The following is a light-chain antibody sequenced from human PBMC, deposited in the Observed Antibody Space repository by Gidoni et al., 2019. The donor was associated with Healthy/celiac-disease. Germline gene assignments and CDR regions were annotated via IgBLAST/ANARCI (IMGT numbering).Light chain of an antibody. V-gene: IGKV1-5*01. CDR2: DAY. Sequence: LQMSHSPFTLSASVGSRVTITCRSRESFSSWFAWYQQKPGKARKLLIYDAYSLESGVPSRFSGSGSGTECTLTISSLQPDECATYDCQQYKSYSGAIYTFXQXTKLEIK. CDR1: ESFSSW. CDR3: QQYKSYSGAIYT. J-gene: IGKJ2*01.